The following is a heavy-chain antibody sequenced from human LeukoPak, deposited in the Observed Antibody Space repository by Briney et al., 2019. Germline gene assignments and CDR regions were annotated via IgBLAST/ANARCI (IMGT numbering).Heavy chain of an antibody. CDR3: ARGETGSLSGLYGLDV. J-gene: IGHJ6*02. D-gene: IGHD1-14*01. CDR2: IASTSSHI. Sequence: GGSLRLSCAASVFTFRSDSMNWVRQAPGKGLEWVSFIASTSSHIYYADSLKGRFTISRDNAKNSMYLQMNSLRVEDTAVYYCARGETGSLSGLYGLDVWGQGTTVTVP. V-gene: IGHV3-21*01. CDR1: VFTFRSDS.